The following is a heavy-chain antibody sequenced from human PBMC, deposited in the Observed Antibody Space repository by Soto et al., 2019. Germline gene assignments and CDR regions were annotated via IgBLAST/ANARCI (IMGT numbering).Heavy chain of an antibody. CDR1: GYTFTSYA. Sequence: GASVKVSCKASGYTFTSYAMHWVRQAPGQRLEWMGWINAGNGNTKYSQKFQGRVTITRDTSASTAYMELSSLRSEDTAVYYCAREDSSSWYGYYYGMDVWGQGTTVTVSS. CDR2: INAGNGNT. CDR3: AREDSSSWYGYYYGMDV. J-gene: IGHJ6*02. D-gene: IGHD6-13*01. V-gene: IGHV1-3*01.